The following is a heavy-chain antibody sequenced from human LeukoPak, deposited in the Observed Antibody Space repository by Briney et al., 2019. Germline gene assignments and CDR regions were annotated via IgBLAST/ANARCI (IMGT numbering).Heavy chain of an antibody. Sequence: GGSLRLSCAASGFTFSSFEMKWVRQAPGKGLEWVSYISSGGSTIYYADSVKGRFTISRDNAKNSLYLQMNSLRAEDTAVYYCARDTPGHIAARAFDYWGQGTLVTVSS. V-gene: IGHV3-48*03. CDR1: GFTFSSFE. CDR3: ARDTPGHIAARAFDY. CDR2: ISSGGSTI. D-gene: IGHD6-6*01. J-gene: IGHJ4*02.